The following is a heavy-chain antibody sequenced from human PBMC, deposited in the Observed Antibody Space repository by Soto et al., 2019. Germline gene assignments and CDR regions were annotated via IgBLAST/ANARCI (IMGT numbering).Heavy chain of an antibody. CDR3: AASLVGATISFDY. D-gene: IGHD1-26*01. CDR2: IVVGSGNT. J-gene: IGHJ4*02. Sequence: SVKVSCKASGFTFTSSAVQWVRQSRGQRLEWIGWIVVGSGNTNYAQKFQERVTITRDMSTSTAYMELSSLRSEDTAVYYCAASLVGATISFDYWGQGTLVTVSS. CDR1: GFTFTSSA. V-gene: IGHV1-58*01.